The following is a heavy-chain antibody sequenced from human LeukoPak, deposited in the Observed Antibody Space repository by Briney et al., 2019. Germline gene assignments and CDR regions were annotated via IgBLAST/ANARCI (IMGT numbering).Heavy chain of an antibody. CDR2: IYSSGSA. D-gene: IGHD3-10*01. V-gene: IGHV4-4*07. Sequence: PSETLSLTCTVSDGSFTNYYWSWIRQPAGKGLEWIGRIYSSGSANYNPSLKSRVTMSVDTSKHQFSLRLISVTAADTAVYYCARDGVGELFSFDNWGQGTLVTVSS. CDR3: ARDGVGELFSFDN. J-gene: IGHJ4*02. CDR1: DGSFTNYY.